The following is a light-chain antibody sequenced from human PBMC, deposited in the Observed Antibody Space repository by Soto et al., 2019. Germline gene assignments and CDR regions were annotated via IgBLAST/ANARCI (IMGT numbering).Light chain of an antibody. CDR1: SSDVGGYNY. CDR3: SSYRGSNTVV. J-gene: IGLJ2*01. V-gene: IGLV2-14*03. Sequence: QAASVSGSPGQSITISCTGTSSDVGGYNYVSWYQHHPGRAPKLMIYNAFDRPSGVSNRFSGSKSGNTASLTISGLQAEDEADYYCSSYRGSNTVVFGGGTKLTVL. CDR2: NAF.